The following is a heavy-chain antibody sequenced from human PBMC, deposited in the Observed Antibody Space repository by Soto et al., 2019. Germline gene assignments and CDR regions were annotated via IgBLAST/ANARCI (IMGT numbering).Heavy chain of an antibody. CDR2: ISASSSSYI. CDR1: GFTFNSYA. V-gene: IGHV3-21*01. J-gene: IGHJ3*02. Sequence: PGGSLRLSCAASGFTFNSYAISWVRQAPGKGLEWVSAISASSSSYIYYADSVKGRFTISRDNAKNSLYLQMNSLRAEDTAVYYCARDRVLRYFDWHIGHPDAFDIWGQGTMVTVS. CDR3: ARDRVLRYFDWHIGHPDAFDI. D-gene: IGHD3-9*01.